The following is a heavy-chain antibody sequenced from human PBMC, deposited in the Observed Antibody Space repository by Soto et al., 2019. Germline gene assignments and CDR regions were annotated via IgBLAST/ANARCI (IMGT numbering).Heavy chain of an antibody. CDR3: ARDGERDTGLNFYYYLHGMDA. Sequence: ASVKVSCKASGYTFTPYGISWVRQAPGQGLEWMGWISPYNGTTKYAEKFQGEMTMTTDTATSTASMDLRSLRSDDTAVYYCARDGERDTGLNFYYYLHGMDAWGQGTRVTVSS. D-gene: IGHD1-1*01. J-gene: IGHJ6*02. CDR2: ISPYNGTT. CDR1: GYTFTPYG. V-gene: IGHV1-18*04.